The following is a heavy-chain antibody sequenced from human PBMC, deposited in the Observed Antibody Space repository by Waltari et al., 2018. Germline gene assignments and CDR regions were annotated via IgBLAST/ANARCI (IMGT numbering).Heavy chain of an antibody. CDR3: AKDWTYYYDSSGYFSD. CDR1: GFTFSSYG. CDR2: IWYDGSNK. Sequence: QVQLVESGGGVVQPGRSLRLSCAASGFTFSSYGMHWVRQAPGKGLEWVAVIWYDGSNKYYADAVKGRFTISRDNSKNTLYLQMNSLRAEDTAMYYCAKDWTYYYDSSGYFSDWGQGTLVTVSS. J-gene: IGHJ4*02. V-gene: IGHV3-30*18. D-gene: IGHD3-22*01.